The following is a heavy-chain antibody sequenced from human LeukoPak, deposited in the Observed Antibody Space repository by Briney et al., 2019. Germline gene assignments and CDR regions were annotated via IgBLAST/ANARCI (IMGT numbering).Heavy chain of an antibody. J-gene: IGHJ4*02. V-gene: IGHV5-51*01. CDR3: ARHIGLTTRYLDY. Sequence: GESLKISCKGSGYSFTSYWIGWVRQMPGKGLEWMGIIYPGESDTRYSPSFQGNVTISAHKSITTAYPQWSSLKASDTAMYYCARHIGLTTRYLDYWGQGTLVTVSS. D-gene: IGHD4/OR15-4a*01. CDR2: IYPGESDT. CDR1: GYSFTSYW.